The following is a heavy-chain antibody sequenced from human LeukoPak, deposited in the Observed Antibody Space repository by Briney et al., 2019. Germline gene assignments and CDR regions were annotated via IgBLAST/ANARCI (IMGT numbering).Heavy chain of an antibody. CDR3: AKEGAIFGVAGGAFDI. V-gene: IGHV3-23*01. D-gene: IGHD3-3*01. Sequence: PGGSLRLSCAASGFTFSSYAMSWVRQAPGKGLEWVSAISGSGGSTYYADSVKGRFTISRDNSKNTLYLQMNSLRAEDTAVYYCAKEGAIFGVAGGAFDIWGQGTMVTVSS. CDR1: GFTFSSYA. CDR2: ISGSGGST. J-gene: IGHJ3*02.